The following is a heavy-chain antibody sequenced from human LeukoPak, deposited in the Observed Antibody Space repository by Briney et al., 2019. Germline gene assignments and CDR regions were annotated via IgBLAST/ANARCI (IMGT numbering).Heavy chain of an antibody. Sequence: SVKVSCKASGGTFSSYAIGWVRQAPGQGLEWMGGIIPIFGTANYAQKFQGRVTITADKSTSTAYMELSSLRSEDTAVYYCARERTYCGGDCYSFDYWGQGTLVTVSS. D-gene: IGHD2-21*02. V-gene: IGHV1-69*06. J-gene: IGHJ4*02. CDR2: IIPIFGTA. CDR1: GGTFSSYA. CDR3: ARERTYCGGDCYSFDY.